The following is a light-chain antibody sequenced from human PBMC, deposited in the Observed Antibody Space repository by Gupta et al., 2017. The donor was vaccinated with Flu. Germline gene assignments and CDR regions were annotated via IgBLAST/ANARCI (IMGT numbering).Light chain of an antibody. CDR2: EVS. CDR1: SSDVGGYNY. J-gene: IGLJ2*01. V-gene: IGLV2-14*01. CDR3: SSYTSSSTPV. Sequence: SITISCTGTSSDVGGYNYVSWQQQHPGTAPKLMIEEVSNRPAGVSNRFAGYKSGTTALLTISGLQAEDEAYYYCSSYTSSSTPVFGGGTKLTVL.